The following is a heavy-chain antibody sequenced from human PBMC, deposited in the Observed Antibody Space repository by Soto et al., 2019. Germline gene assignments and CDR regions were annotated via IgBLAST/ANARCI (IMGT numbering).Heavy chain of an antibody. D-gene: IGHD3-3*01. CDR2: IYHSGST. Sequence: SETRSLTCAVSGYSISSGYYWCLIRQPPGKGLEWIGSIYHSGSTYYNPSLKSRVTISVDTSKNQFSLKLSSVTAADTAVYYCARVVRMIFGVVTSTDVWGQGTTVTVSS. J-gene: IGHJ6*02. V-gene: IGHV4-38-2*01. CDR1: GYSISSGYY. CDR3: ARVVRMIFGVVTSTDV.